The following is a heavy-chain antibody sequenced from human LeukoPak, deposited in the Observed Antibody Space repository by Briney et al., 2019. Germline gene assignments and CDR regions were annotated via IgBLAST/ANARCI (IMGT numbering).Heavy chain of an antibody. J-gene: IGHJ4*02. CDR3: AKGHSPSCYSSSGY. V-gene: IGHV3-23*01. D-gene: IGHD2-2*01. CDR2: ICGSDGSR. Sequence: PGGSLRLSCAASGYSFSTNAMTWVRQAPGKGLEWVSAICGSDGSRYYADSVKGRFTISRDNSKNTLYLQMNRQRGEDTAVYYCAKGHSPSCYSSSGYWGQGTLVTVSS. CDR1: GYSFSTNA.